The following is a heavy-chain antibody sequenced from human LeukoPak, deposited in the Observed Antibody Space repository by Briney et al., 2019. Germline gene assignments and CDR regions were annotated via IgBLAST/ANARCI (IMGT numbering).Heavy chain of an antibody. CDR2: IYYSGST. J-gene: IGHJ3*01. CDR1: GGSISSYH. V-gene: IGHV4-59*01. Sequence: SETLSLTCTVSGGSISSYHWSWIRQPPGKGLEWIGYIYYSGSTNYNPSLKSRVTISIDASRNQFSLWLSSVTAADTAVYHCASARLGSGLEGAFDVWGQGTMVTDSS. D-gene: IGHD6-25*01. CDR3: ASARLGSGLEGAFDV.